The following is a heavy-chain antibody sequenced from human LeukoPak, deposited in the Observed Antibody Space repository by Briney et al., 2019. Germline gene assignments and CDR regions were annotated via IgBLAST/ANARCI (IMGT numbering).Heavy chain of an antibody. Sequence: GGSLRLSCAASGFTFSSCAMHWVRQAPGKGLEWVAVISYDGSNKYYADSVKGRFTISRDNSKNTLYLQMNSLRAEDTAVYYCARGYSSSSIKNWFDPWGQGTLVTVSS. CDR2: ISYDGSNK. D-gene: IGHD6-13*01. CDR3: ARGYSSSSIKNWFDP. J-gene: IGHJ5*02. CDR1: GFTFSSCA. V-gene: IGHV3-30*01.